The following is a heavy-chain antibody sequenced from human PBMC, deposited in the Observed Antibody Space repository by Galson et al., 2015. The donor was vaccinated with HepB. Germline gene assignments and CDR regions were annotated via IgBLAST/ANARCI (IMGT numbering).Heavy chain of an antibody. CDR2: INAGNGNT. D-gene: IGHD3-10*01. CDR1: GYTFTSYA. Sequence: SVKVSCKASGYTFTSYAMHWVRQAPGQRLEWMGWINAGNGNTKYSQKFQGRVTITRDTSASTAYMELSSLRSEDTAVYYCARDLRAVRGVLDYWGQGTLVTVSS. CDR3: ARDLRAVRGVLDY. J-gene: IGHJ4*02. V-gene: IGHV1-3*01.